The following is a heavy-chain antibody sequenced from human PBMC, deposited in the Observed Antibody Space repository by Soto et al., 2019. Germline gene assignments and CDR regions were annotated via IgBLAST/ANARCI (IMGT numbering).Heavy chain of an antibody. V-gene: IGHV1-69*01. Sequence: QVQLVQSGAEVKKPGSSVKVSCKASGGTFSSYAISWVRQAPGQGLEWMGGIIPIFGTANYAQKFQGRVTITADESTSTAYMELSSLRSEDTAVYYCARHKNVDTANLYYYYGMDVWGQGTTVTVSS. J-gene: IGHJ6*02. CDR1: GGTFSSYA. CDR3: ARHKNVDTANLYYYYGMDV. D-gene: IGHD5-18*01. CDR2: IIPIFGTA.